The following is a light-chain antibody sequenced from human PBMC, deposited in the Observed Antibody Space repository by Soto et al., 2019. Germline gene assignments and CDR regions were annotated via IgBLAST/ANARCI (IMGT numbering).Light chain of an antibody. V-gene: IGLV2-14*01. Sequence: QSAVTQPASVSGSPGQSITISCTGTSSDVGGYNYVSWYQQHAGKVPKLVICEVTNRPPGVSNRFSGSKSGNTASLTISGLQTEDEADYYCSSYTSSSTWVFGGGTKLTVL. J-gene: IGLJ3*02. CDR2: EVT. CDR1: SSDVGGYNY. CDR3: SSYTSSSTWV.